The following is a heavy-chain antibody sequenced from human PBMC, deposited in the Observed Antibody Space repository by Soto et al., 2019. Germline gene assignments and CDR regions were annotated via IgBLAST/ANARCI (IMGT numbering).Heavy chain of an antibody. J-gene: IGHJ4*02. CDR2: IWYDGSNK. V-gene: IGHV3-33*01. Sequence: LRLSCAASGFTFSSYGMHWVRQAPGKGLEWVAVIWYDGSNKYYADSVKGRFTISRDNSKNTLYLQMNSLRAEDTAVYYCAREDSSEPFDYWGQGTLVTVSS. D-gene: IGHD3-22*01. CDR3: AREDSSEPFDY. CDR1: GFTFSSYG.